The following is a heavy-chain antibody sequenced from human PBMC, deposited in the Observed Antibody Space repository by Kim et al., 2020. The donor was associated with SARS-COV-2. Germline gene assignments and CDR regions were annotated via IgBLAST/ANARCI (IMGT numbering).Heavy chain of an antibody. CDR3: ATGLPDWRDLAEGDAFDI. CDR1: GYTLTELS. Sequence: ASVKVSCKVSGYTLTELSMHWVRQAPGKGLEWMGGFDPEDGETIYAQKFQCRVTMTEDTSTDTAYMELSSLRSEDTAVYYCATGLPDWRDLAEGDAFDIWGQGTMVTVSS. J-gene: IGHJ3*02. V-gene: IGHV1-24*01. D-gene: IGHD3-9*01. CDR2: FDPEDGET.